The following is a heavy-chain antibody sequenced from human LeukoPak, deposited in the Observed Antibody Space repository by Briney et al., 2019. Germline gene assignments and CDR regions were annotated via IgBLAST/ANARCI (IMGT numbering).Heavy chain of an antibody. CDR2: IYTSEST. D-gene: IGHD2-8*01. CDR3: ARDEGMGRMAPPPLDY. Sequence: SETLSLTCTVSGGSISSYYWSWIRQPAGKGLEWIGRIYTSESTNYNPSLKSRVSMSADTSKNQFSLKLSSVTAADTAVYYCARDEGMGRMAPPPLDYWGQGTLVTVSS. V-gene: IGHV4-4*07. J-gene: IGHJ4*02. CDR1: GGSISSYY.